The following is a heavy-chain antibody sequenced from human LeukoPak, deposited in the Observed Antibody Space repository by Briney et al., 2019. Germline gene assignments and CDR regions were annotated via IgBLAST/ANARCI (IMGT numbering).Heavy chain of an antibody. J-gene: IGHJ4*02. V-gene: IGHV4-38-2*02. CDR3: ARIETYSSGWYDAFFDY. CDR2: IYHSGST. D-gene: IGHD6-19*01. Sequence: SETLSLTCSVSDYSTSSGYYWGWIRQPPGKGLERIGSIYHSGSTYYNPSLKSRVTISVDTSKNHFSLKLTSVTAADTAVYYCARIETYSSGWYDAFFDYWGQGTLVTVSS. CDR1: DYSTSSGYY.